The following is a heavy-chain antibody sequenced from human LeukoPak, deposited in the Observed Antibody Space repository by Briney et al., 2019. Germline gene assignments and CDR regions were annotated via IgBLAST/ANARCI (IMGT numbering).Heavy chain of an antibody. Sequence: ETLSLTCAVYGGSFSGYYWSWIRQPPGKGLEWIGEINHSGSTNYNPSLKSRVTISVDTSKNQFSLKLSSVTAADTAVYYCARGVAGALWPTKAYYYYYGMDVWGQGTTVTVSS. D-gene: IGHD2-15*01. V-gene: IGHV4-34*01. CDR1: GGSFSGYY. CDR3: ARGVAGALWPTKAYYYYYGMDV. CDR2: INHSGST. J-gene: IGHJ6*02.